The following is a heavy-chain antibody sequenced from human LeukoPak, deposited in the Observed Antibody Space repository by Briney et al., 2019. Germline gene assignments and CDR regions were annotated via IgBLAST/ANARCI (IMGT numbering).Heavy chain of an antibody. CDR1: RGSIRTADYY. D-gene: IGHD6-13*01. Sequence: SETLSLTCTVSRGSIRTADYYRAWVRQPPGEGLELLGSIYFSWTPYFNLSLKSRVAVSIDTSKNQFSLKVTSVNASDTAVYFCARTSSWYAGAWFDSWGQGTLVTVSS. CDR3: ARTSSWYAGAWFDS. J-gene: IGHJ5*01. CDR2: IYFSWTP. V-gene: IGHV4-39*01.